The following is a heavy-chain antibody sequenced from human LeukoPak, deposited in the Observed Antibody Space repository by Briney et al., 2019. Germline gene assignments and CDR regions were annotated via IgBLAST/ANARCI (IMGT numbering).Heavy chain of an antibody. J-gene: IGHJ4*02. CDR3: VRVKGTYFDY. D-gene: IGHD1-1*01. V-gene: IGHV3-48*04. Sequence: PGGSLRLSCVASGFPLSSYSINWIRQAPGKGLEWVSYISPSSGNIYYLDSVQGRFTVSRDNDRNSLFLQIDSPTAEDTAVYFCVRVKGTYFDYWGQGALVTLSS. CDR1: GFPLSSYS. CDR2: ISPSSGNI.